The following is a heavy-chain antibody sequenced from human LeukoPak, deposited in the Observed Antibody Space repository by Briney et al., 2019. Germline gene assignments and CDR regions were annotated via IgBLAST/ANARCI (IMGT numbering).Heavy chain of an antibody. Sequence: PGGSLRLSCAASGFTFSDYYMSWIRQAPGKGLEWLAIISPSGGAIYYADSVKGRFTISRDNVKNSLYLQMNSLKAEDTAVYYCARGLFVAGSFFDSWGQGTLVTVSS. V-gene: IGHV3-11*04. D-gene: IGHD2-15*01. CDR3: ARGLFVAGSFFDS. J-gene: IGHJ4*03. CDR2: ISPSGGAI. CDR1: GFTFSDYY.